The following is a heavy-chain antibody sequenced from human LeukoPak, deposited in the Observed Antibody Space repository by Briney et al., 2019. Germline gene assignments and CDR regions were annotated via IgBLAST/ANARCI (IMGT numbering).Heavy chain of an antibody. Sequence: TGGSLRLSCAASGFTFSSYSMNWVRQAPGKGLEWVSSISSSSSYIYYADSVKGRFTISRDNAKNSLYLQMNSLRAEDTAVYYCARGLVAVAGGNWFDPWGQGTLATVSS. D-gene: IGHD6-19*01. CDR1: GFTFSSYS. V-gene: IGHV3-21*01. J-gene: IGHJ5*02. CDR3: ARGLVAVAGGNWFDP. CDR2: ISSSSSYI.